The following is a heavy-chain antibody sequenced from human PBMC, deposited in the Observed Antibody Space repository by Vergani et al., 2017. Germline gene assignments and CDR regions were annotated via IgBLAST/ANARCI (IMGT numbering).Heavy chain of an antibody. CDR2: IIPILGIA. D-gene: IGHD6-13*01. J-gene: IGHJ5*02. Sequence: QVQLVQSGAEVKKPGASVKVSCKASGYTFTSYGISWVRQAPGQGLEWMGWIIPILGIANYAQKFQGRVTITADKSTSTAYMELSSLRSEDTAVYYCAIRAAAGNSNWFDPWGQGTLVTVSS. CDR1: GYTFTSYG. CDR3: AIRAAAGNSNWFDP. V-gene: IGHV1-69*10.